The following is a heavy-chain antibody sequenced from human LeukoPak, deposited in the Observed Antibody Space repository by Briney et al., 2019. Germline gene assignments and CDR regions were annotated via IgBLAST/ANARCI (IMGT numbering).Heavy chain of an antibody. CDR3: TTDETYYDILTGYFSNYYYMDV. D-gene: IGHD3-9*01. Sequence: GGSLRLSCAASGFTFNNAWMSWVRQAPGKGLEWVGRIKSKTDGGTTDYAAPVKGRFTISRDDSKNTLYLEMNSLKTEDTAVYYCTTDETYYDILTGYFSNYYYMDVWGKGTTVTVSS. V-gene: IGHV3-15*01. CDR2: IKSKTDGGTT. CDR1: GFTFNNAW. J-gene: IGHJ6*03.